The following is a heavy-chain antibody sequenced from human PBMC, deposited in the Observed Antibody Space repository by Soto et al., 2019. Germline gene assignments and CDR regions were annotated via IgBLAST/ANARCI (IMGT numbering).Heavy chain of an antibody. V-gene: IGHV4-59*08. J-gene: IGHJ4*02. Sequence: SETLSLTCTVSGGSISSYYWSWIRQPPGKGLEWIGYIYYSGSTNYNPSLKSRVTISVDASKNQFSLKLSSVTAADTAVYYCATSRHRYCSSTSCYNLGSLDYWGQGTLVTLSS. CDR3: ATSRHRYCSSTSCYNLGSLDY. CDR1: GGSISSYY. D-gene: IGHD2-2*02. CDR2: IYYSGST.